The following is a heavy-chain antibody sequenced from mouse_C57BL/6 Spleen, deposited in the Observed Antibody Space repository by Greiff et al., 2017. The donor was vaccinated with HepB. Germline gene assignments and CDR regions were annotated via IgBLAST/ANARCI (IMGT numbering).Heavy chain of an antibody. CDR3: ARDVHPGYFDY. D-gene: IGHD4-1*01. Sequence: EVQGVESGGGLVQSGRSLRLSCATSGFTFSDFYMEWVRQAPGKGLEWIAASRNKANDYTTEYSASVKGRFIVSRDTSQSILYLQMNALRAEDTAIYYCARDVHPGYFDYWGQGTTLTVSS. J-gene: IGHJ2*01. CDR2: SRNKANDYTT. V-gene: IGHV7-1*01. CDR1: GFTFSDFY.